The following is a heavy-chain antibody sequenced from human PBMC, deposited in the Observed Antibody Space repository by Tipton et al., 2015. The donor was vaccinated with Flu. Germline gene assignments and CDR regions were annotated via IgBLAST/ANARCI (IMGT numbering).Heavy chain of an antibody. J-gene: IGHJ4*02. D-gene: IGHD2-2*01. Sequence: QVQLVQSGAEVKKPGASVKVSCKASGYTFKSYGISWVRQAPGQGLEWMGWISAYTDNTNYAQRFQGRIIMTTDTSTSTAFMELRSLRSDDTAVYYCARDMPQGVVVIPPAKRFDFWGQGTLVTVSS. CDR1: GYTFKSYG. CDR2: ISAYTDNT. V-gene: IGHV1-18*04. CDR3: ARDMPQGVVVIPPAKRFDF.